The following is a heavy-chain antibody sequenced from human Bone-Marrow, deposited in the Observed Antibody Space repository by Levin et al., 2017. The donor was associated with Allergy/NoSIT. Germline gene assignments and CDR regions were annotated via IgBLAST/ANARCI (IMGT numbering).Heavy chain of an antibody. V-gene: IGHV2-5*02. CDR3: AHSVVASRPFDF. Sequence: SGPTLVKPSQTLALTCSFSGFSLTTSGVGLAWIRQPPGKALEWLALIHWDDDKHYNPALRSRLTITKDPSKDQVVLTMTNMDPVDKARYFCAHSVVASRPFDFWGQGMLVTVSS. CDR2: IHWDDDK. CDR1: GFSLTTSGVG. D-gene: IGHD5-12*01. J-gene: IGHJ4*02.